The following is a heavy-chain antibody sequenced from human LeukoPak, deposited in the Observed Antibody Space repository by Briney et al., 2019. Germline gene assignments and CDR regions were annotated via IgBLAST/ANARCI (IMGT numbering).Heavy chain of an antibody. Sequence: PSETLSLTCTVSGYSISSGYYWGWIRQPPGKGLEWIGSIYHGGSTYYNPSLKSRVTISVDTSKNQFSLKLSSVTAADTAVYYCARGVGYDILTGLLDYWGQGTLVTVSS. CDR3: ARGVGYDILTGLLDY. D-gene: IGHD3-9*01. J-gene: IGHJ4*02. V-gene: IGHV4-38-2*02. CDR1: GYSISSGYY. CDR2: IYHGGST.